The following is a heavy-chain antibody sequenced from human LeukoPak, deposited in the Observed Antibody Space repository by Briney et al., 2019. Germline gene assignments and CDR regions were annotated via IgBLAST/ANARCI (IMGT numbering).Heavy chain of an antibody. D-gene: IGHD4-11*01. J-gene: IGHJ3*01. CDR3: ANEYSKGDV. CDR2: ISGSGSNP. V-gene: IGHV3-23*01. CDR1: GFTFPNYV. Sequence: GGSLRLSCAASGFTFPNYVMSWVRLAPGKGLEWVSGISGSGSNPYYADSVKGRFTISRDNSKNTLYLQMNSLRAEDAAVYYCANEYSKGDVWGQGTMVTVSS.